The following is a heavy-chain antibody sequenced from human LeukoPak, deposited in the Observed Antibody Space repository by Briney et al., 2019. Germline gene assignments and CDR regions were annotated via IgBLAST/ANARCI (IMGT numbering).Heavy chain of an antibody. CDR2: ISSSSSYI. CDR3: ARDHKTLFYYGMDV. V-gene: IGHV3-21*01. CDR1: GFTFSSYS. J-gene: IGHJ6*02. Sequence: PGGSLRLSCAASGFTFSSYSMNWVRQAPGKGLEWVSSISSSSSYIYYADSVKGRFTISRDNAKNSLYLQMNSLRAEDTAVYYCARDHKTLFYYGMDVWGQGTTVTVSS.